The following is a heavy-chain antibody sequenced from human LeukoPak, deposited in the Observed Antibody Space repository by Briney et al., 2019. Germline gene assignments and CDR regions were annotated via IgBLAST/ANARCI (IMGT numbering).Heavy chain of an antibody. V-gene: IGHV3-48*03. CDR1: GFTFSSYE. Sequence: GGSLRLSCAASGFTFSSYEMNWVRQAPGKGLEWVSYISSSGSTIYYADSVKGRFTISRDNAKNSLYLQMNSLRAEDTAVYYCAREGDKLIRCYDYWGQGTLVTVSS. CDR2: ISSSGSTI. D-gene: IGHD4-17*01. CDR3: AREGDKLIRCYDY. J-gene: IGHJ4*02.